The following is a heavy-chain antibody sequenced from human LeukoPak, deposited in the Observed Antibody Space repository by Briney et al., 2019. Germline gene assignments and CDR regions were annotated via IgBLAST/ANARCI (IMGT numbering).Heavy chain of an antibody. D-gene: IGHD3-22*01. Sequence: PGGSLRLSCAASGLTVSDNYMTWVRQAPGKGLEWVSVIYAGGSTFYADSVKGRFTISRDNSKNTVYLQMNSLGAEDTAVYYCARDRSYDSSGYPFDFWGRGTLVTVSS. CDR3: ARDRSYDSSGYPFDF. J-gene: IGHJ4*02. CDR1: GLTVSDNY. V-gene: IGHV3-66*02. CDR2: IYAGGST.